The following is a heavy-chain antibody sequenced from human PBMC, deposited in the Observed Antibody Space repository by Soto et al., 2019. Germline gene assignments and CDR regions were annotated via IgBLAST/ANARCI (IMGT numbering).Heavy chain of an antibody. D-gene: IGHD2-15*01. V-gene: IGHV1-24*01. CDR3: ALLQGVQKDANWFDP. CDR2: FDPEDGET. J-gene: IGHJ5*02. Sequence: ASVKVSCKVSGYTLTELSMHWVRQAPGKGLEWMGGFDPEDGETIYAQKFQGRVTMTEDTSTDTAYMELSSLRSEDTAVYYCALLQGVQKDANWFDPWGQGTLVTVSS. CDR1: GYTLTELS.